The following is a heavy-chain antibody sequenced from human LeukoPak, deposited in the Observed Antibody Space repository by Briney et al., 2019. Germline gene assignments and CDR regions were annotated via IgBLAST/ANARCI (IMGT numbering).Heavy chain of an antibody. D-gene: IGHD2-2*01. J-gene: IGHJ4*02. Sequence: SETLSLTCTVSGSSMNNYYWTWIRQSPGKELEWIGYFHYTRNTNYNPSLRGRVTMSADTSKNQFSLKLNSVTAADTAVYYCARRARVTAGGDYFDYWGQGTLVTVSS. CDR3: ARRARVTAGGDYFDY. CDR1: GSSMNNYY. V-gene: IGHV4-59*08. CDR2: FHYTRNT.